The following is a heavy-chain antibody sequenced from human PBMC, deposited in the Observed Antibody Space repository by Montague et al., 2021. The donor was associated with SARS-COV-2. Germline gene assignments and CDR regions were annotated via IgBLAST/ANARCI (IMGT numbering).Heavy chain of an antibody. Sequence: LRLSCAASGFTFSSYAMHWVRQAPGKGLEWVAVISYDGSNKYYADSVKGRFTISRDNSKNTLYLQMNSLRTEDTAVYYCARADTPPGPLLWFGELYNCLDYWGQGTLVTVSS. D-gene: IGHD3-10*01. V-gene: IGHV3-30-3*01. CDR1: GFTFSSYA. CDR2: ISYDGSNK. CDR3: ARADTPPGPLLWFGELYNCLDY. J-gene: IGHJ4*02.